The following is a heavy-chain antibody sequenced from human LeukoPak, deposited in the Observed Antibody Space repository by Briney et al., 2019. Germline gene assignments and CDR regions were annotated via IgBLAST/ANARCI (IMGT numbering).Heavy chain of an antibody. J-gene: IGHJ4*02. CDR3: ARERQLERLAFGKEGSAFDY. V-gene: IGHV3-21*01. D-gene: IGHD1-1*01. CDR2: ISSRSSYI. Sequence: KPGGSLRLSCAASGFTFSDYSMNWVRQAPGKGLEWVSCISSRSSYIYYAASVKGRFTISRDNAKNSLYLQMNRLRAEDTAVYYCARERQLERLAFGKEGSAFDYWGQGTLVTVSS. CDR1: GFTFSDYS.